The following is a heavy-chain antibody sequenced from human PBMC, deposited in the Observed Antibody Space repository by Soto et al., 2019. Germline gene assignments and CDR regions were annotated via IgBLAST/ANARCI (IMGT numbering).Heavy chain of an antibody. Sequence: QVQLQESGPELVKPSETLSLTCTVSGGSISSYYWNRIRQPPGKGLEWIGYIFYSGNTYYNPSLESRVTISIDTSKNQFSLKLNSVTAADTAVYYCASGRGHSWGQGTLVTVSS. D-gene: IGHD3-10*01. CDR3: ASGRGHS. CDR2: IFYSGNT. CDR1: GGSISSYY. V-gene: IGHV4-59*01. J-gene: IGHJ4*02.